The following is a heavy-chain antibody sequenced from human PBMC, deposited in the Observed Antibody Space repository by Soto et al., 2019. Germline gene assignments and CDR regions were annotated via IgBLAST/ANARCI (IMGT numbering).Heavy chain of an antibody. V-gene: IGHV1-2*04. D-gene: IGHD1-1*01. CDR1: GYTFPGYY. CDR2: INPNSGGT. J-gene: IGHJ6*02. Sequence: ASVKVSCKASGYTFPGYYMHWVRQAPGQGLEWMGWINPNSGGTNYAQKFQGWVTMTRDTSISTAYMELSRLRSDDTAVYYCARGGYNWNDDYYGMDVWGQGTTVTVSS. CDR3: ARGGYNWNDDYYGMDV.